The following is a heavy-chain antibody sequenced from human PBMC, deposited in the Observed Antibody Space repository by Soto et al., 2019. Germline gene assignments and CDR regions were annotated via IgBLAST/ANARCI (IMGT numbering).Heavy chain of an antibody. V-gene: IGHV3-7*05. D-gene: IGHD2-8*01. Sequence: EVVLVESGGDLVQPGGSLRLSCVASGFTFNSYWMSWVRQVPGKGLEWVANVRQDGTVQYYVDSVKGRFTVSRDNAKNAVYLQMNSLRAEDTAVYYCARLRFSSMERDFDSWGQGTLVIVSS. CDR2: VRQDGTVQ. CDR1: GFTFNSYW. CDR3: ARLRFSSMERDFDS. J-gene: IGHJ4*02.